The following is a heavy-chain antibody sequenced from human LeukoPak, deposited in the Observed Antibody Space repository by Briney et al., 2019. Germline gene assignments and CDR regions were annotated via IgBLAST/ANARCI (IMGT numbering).Heavy chain of an antibody. D-gene: IGHD3-16*01. CDR2: IIGRGEST. J-gene: IGHJ4*02. V-gene: IGHV3-23*01. CDR1: VYTFSIYA. CDR3: AKALGVVDFFDY. Sequence: GGSLRLSCAASVYTFSIYAMTWVRQSPGKGREWVSTIIGRGESTYYAHSVTGRFTISRDNSKNTLYLRMNSLRAEDTALYYCAKALGVVDFFDYWGQGTLVTVSS.